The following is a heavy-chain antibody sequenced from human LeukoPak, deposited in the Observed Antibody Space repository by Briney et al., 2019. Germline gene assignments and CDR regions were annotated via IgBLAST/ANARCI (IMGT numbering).Heavy chain of an antibody. CDR3: ARGRSDSNYVWFDP. V-gene: IGHV4-61*02. J-gene: IGHJ5*02. D-gene: IGHD4-11*01. CDR2: IYTSGST. Sequence: SETLSLTCTVSGGSISSGSYYWSWIRQPAGKGLEWIGRIYTSGSTNYNPSLKSRVTISVDTSKNQFSLKLSSVTAADTAVYYCARGRSDSNYVWFDPWGQGTLVAVSS. CDR1: GGSISSGSYY.